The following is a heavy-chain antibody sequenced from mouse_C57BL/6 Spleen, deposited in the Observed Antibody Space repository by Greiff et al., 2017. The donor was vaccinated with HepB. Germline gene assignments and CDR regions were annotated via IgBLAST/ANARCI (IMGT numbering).Heavy chain of an antibody. CDR3: ARITTVVEGYFDV. J-gene: IGHJ1*03. CDR2: IYPGGGYT. D-gene: IGHD1-1*01. Sequence: VQLQQSGAELVRPGTSVKMSCKASGYTFTNYWIGWAKQRPGHGLEWIGDIYPGGGYTNYNEKFKGKATLTADKSSSTAYMQFSSLKSEDAAIYYCARITTVVEGYFDVWGTGTTVTVSS. CDR1: GYTFTNYW. V-gene: IGHV1-63*01.